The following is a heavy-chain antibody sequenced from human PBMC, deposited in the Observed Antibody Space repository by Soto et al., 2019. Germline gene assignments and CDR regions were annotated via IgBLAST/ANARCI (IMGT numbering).Heavy chain of an antibody. CDR1: GCSICSGCYY. D-gene: IGHD3-22*01. V-gene: IGHV4-31*02. Sequence: LLTLSLTCTFSGCSICSGCYYRSWNRQHPGKGLEWIGYIYYSGSTYYNPSLKSRVTISVDTSKNQFSLKLSSVTAADTAVYYCARDGGYYDSSGYYYGPHFDYWGQGTLVTVSS. CDR3: ARDGGYYDSSGYYYGPHFDY. J-gene: IGHJ4*02. CDR2: IYYSGST.